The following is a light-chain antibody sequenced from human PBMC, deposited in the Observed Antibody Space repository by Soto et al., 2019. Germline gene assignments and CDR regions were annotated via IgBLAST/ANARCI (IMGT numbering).Light chain of an antibody. V-gene: IGLV2-14*01. CDR1: SSDVGGYNY. J-gene: IGLJ1*01. Sequence: LAQPASVSGSPGQSITISCTGTSSDVGGYNYVSWYQQHPGKAPELMIYEVSNRPSGVSNRFSGSKSGNTASLTISGLQAEDEADYYCSSYTSSSTLVFGTGTKVTVL. CDR2: EVS. CDR3: SSYTSSSTLV.